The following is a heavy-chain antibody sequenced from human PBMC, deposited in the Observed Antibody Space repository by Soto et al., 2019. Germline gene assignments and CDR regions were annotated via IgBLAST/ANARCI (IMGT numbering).Heavy chain of an antibody. V-gene: IGHV3-21*01. Sequence: GGSLRLSCAASGFTFSSYAMSWVRQAPGKGLEWVSAISSGSSYIYYADSVKGRFTISRDNAKNSLYLQMNSLRAEDTAVYYCARGGGSSPYYFDYWGQGTLVTVSS. J-gene: IGHJ4*02. CDR3: ARGGGSSPYYFDY. CDR2: ISSGSSYI. D-gene: IGHD6-13*01. CDR1: GFTFSSYA.